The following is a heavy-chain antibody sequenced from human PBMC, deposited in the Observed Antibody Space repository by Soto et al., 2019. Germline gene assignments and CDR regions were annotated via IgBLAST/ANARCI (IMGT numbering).Heavy chain of an antibody. J-gene: IGHJ5*02. V-gene: IGHV1-69*01. Sequence: QVHLEQSGAEVKKPGSSVKVSCKFSGGTFSSYVIIWVRQAPGQGLEWMGGIIPVSGTANYAQKFHGRVTISADAATNTAYMELSSVRFDATAVYYCATVDRSVALVGWFDPWGQGTLVTVSS. D-gene: IGHD2-8*02. CDR1: GGTFSSYV. CDR3: ATVDRSVALVGWFDP. CDR2: IIPVSGTA.